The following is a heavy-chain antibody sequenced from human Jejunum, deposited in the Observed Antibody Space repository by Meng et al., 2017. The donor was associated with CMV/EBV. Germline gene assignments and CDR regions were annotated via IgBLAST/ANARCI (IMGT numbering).Heavy chain of an antibody. Sequence: FTFRPCDMSWVRQAPGKGLEWVSGISSSGGSTYYADSVKGRFTISGDNPKNTLYLQMSSLRAEDTAVYYCANLGPEKIYSTGTTCCHYWGQGTLVTVSS. CDR1: FTFRPCD. V-gene: IGHV3-23*01. D-gene: IGHD2-8*02. CDR2: ISSSGGST. J-gene: IGHJ4*02. CDR3: ANLGPEKIYSTGTTCCHY.